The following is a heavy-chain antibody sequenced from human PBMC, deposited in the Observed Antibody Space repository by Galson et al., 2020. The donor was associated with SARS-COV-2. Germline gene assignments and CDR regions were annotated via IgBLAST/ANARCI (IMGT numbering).Heavy chain of an antibody. V-gene: IGHV4-59*08. CDR1: GDPINSHL. J-gene: IGHJ5*02. CDR3: AREVSRTRFDP. CDR2: IFYSGTT. D-gene: IGHD1-20*01. Sequence: SETLSLTCTVSGDPINSHLWSWIRLSPGKRLEWIGYIFYSGTTSYNPSLKSRVTISADTSKNQFYLKLSSVTAADTAVYYCAREVSRTRFDPWGQGTLVTVPS.